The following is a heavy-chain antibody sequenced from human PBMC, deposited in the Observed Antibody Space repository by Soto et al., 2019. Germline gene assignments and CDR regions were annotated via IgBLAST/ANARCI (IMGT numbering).Heavy chain of an antibody. CDR1: GGTFSTFG. CDR3: AKSAPMDAGDKYYYDF. V-gene: IGHV1-69*13. D-gene: IGHD4-17*01. CDR2: VIPFFGTA. Sequence: SVKVSCKASGGTFSTFGISWVRQAPGQGLEWMGGVIPFFGTARYPQKFEDRITITADESTNTVYMDLRSLTSEDTAIYYCAKSAPMDAGDKYYYDFWGQGALVTVS. J-gene: IGHJ4*02.